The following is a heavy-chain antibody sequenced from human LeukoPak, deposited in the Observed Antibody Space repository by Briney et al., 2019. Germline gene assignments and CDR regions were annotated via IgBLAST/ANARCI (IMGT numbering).Heavy chain of an antibody. CDR2: TYFRPKFNT. D-gene: IGHD3-10*01. V-gene: IGHV6-1*01. Sequence: SQTLSLSCVISGDSLSNNNVSWNCIRQSPSRGLEWLGRTYFRPKFNTHYAGSVESRLAINSPTSKNHFSLQLNSVTPEDTGVYYCARGSHSSFDYWGQGTLVTVSS. J-gene: IGHJ4*02. CDR3: ARGSHSSFDY. CDR1: GDSLSNNNVS.